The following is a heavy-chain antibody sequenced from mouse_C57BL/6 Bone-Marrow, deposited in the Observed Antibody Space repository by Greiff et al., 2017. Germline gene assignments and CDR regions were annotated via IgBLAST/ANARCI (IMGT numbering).Heavy chain of an antibody. CDR3: TTSTTVVAYLYWYFDV. V-gene: IGHV14-1*01. D-gene: IGHD1-1*01. J-gene: IGHJ1*03. CDR1: GFNIKDYY. Sequence: VQLQQSGAELVRPGASVKLSCTASGFNIKDYYMHWVKQRPEQGLEWIGRIDPEDGDTEYAPKFQGKATMTADTSSNTAYLQLSSLTSEDTAVYYCTTSTTVVAYLYWYFDVWGTGTTVTVSS. CDR2: IDPEDGDT.